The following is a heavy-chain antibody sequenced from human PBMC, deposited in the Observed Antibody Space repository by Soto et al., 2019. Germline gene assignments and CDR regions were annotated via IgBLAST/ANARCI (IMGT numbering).Heavy chain of an antibody. CDR2: INSGNGNT. CDR1: GYTFTSYT. D-gene: IGHD5-12*01. J-gene: IGHJ4*02. Sequence: QVQLVQSGAEVKKPGASVKVSCKASGYTFTSYTIHWVRQATGQRLEWMGWINSGNGNTKYSQTFQGRVTISRDTSASTAYMELSSLRSEDTAVYYCARAYSVYHSDDYWGQGTLVTVSS. CDR3: ARAYSVYHSDDY. V-gene: IGHV1-3*04.